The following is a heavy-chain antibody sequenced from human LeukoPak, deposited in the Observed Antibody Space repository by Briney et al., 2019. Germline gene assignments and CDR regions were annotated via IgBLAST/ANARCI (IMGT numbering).Heavy chain of an antibody. CDR3: AKRGADSSGYYYLSH. Sequence: GGSLRLSCAASGFTVSSNYMSWVRQAPGKGLEWVSVMYSGGSTYYADSVKGRFTISRDNSKNTLYLQMNSLRVEDTAVYYCAKRGADSSGYYYLSHWGQGTLVTVSS. V-gene: IGHV3-66*04. CDR2: MYSGGST. CDR1: GFTVSSNY. D-gene: IGHD3-22*01. J-gene: IGHJ4*02.